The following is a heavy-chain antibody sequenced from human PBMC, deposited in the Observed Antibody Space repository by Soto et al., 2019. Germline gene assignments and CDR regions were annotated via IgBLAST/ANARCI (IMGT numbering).Heavy chain of an antibody. CDR2: ISGSDGST. J-gene: IGHJ4*02. CDR3: AKDRERDAWYEDY. Sequence: DVQLLESGGGLVQPGGSLRLSCVASGFSFSSYAMSWVRQAPGKGLEWVSVISGSDGSTYYADSVKGRFTISRDNSKNTPYLQMNSLRAEDTAVYYCAKDRERDAWYEDYWGQGTLVTVSS. CDR1: GFSFSSYA. D-gene: IGHD6-13*01. V-gene: IGHV3-23*01.